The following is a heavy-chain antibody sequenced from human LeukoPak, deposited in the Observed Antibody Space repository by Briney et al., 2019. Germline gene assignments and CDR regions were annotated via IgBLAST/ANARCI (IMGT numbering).Heavy chain of an antibody. Sequence: GGSLRLSCTGSGFTFSSHWMSWVRQAPGRGLEWVANIKEDGSETYYLDSVKGRFTISRDNAKNSLYLQMNSLRAEDTAVYYCAKGYSGYDWSLVDYWGQGTLVTVSS. CDR2: IKEDGSET. CDR1: GFTFSSHW. CDR3: AKGYSGYDWSLVDY. V-gene: IGHV3-7*01. J-gene: IGHJ4*02. D-gene: IGHD5-12*01.